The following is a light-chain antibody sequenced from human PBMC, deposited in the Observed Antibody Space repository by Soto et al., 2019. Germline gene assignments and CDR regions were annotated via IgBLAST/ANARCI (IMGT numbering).Light chain of an antibody. J-gene: IGLJ2*01. CDR3: SSYSSANTLGV. CDR1: SSDVGGYSY. Sequence: QSALTQPASVSGSPGQSITISCTGTSSDVGGYSYVSWYQQHPGKAPKLIIYDVFSRPSGVSTRFSGSMSGNTASLTISGLQADDEADYYCSSYSSANTLGVFGGGTKVTVL. V-gene: IGLV2-14*01. CDR2: DVF.